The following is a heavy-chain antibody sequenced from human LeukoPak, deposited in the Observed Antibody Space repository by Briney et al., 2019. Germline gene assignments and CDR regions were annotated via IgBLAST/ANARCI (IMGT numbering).Heavy chain of an antibody. J-gene: IGHJ3*02. CDR1: GYTFTSYH. CDR2: INPSGGST. D-gene: IGHD7-27*01. CDR3: AREPLGIGAFDI. Sequence: ASVKVSCKASGYTFTSYHMHWVRQAPGQGLEWMGIINPSGGSTSYAQKFQGRVTMTRDTSTSTVYMELSSLRSEDTAVYYCAREPLGIGAFDIWGQGTMVTVSS. V-gene: IGHV1-46*01.